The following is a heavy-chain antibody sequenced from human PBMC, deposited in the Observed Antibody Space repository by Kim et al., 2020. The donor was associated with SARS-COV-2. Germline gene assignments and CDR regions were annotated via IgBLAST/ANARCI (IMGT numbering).Heavy chain of an antibody. Sequence: SETLSLTCTVSGGSISSGGYYWSWIRQHPWKGLEWIGYIYYSGSTYYNPSLKSRVTISVDTSKNQFSLKLSSVTAADTAVYYCARAPMIVVVIGWFDPWGQGTLVTVSS. J-gene: IGHJ5*02. CDR3: ARAPMIVVVIGWFDP. D-gene: IGHD3-22*01. CDR2: IYYSGST. V-gene: IGHV4-31*03. CDR1: GGSISSGGYY.